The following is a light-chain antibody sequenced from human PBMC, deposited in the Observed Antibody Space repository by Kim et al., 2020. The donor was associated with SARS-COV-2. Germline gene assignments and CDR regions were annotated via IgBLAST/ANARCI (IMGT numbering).Light chain of an antibody. V-gene: IGLV3-1*01. CDR3: QAWDRRV. CDR2: QDI. J-gene: IGLJ3*02. Sequence: SYELTQPPSVSVSPGQTASITCSGDNLGDRYVCWYQRKPGQSPVLIIYQDIKRPSGIPERFSGSNSGNTATLTISGTQAMDEADYYCQAWDRRVFGGGTKLTVL. CDR1: NLGDRY.